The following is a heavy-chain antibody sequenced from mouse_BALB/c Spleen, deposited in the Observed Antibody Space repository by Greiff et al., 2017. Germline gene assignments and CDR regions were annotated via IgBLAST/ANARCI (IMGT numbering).Heavy chain of an antibody. CDR1: GFNIKDTY. CDR3: ARIYGSTSWFAY. V-gene: IGHV14-3*02. D-gene: IGHD1-1*01. Sequence: EVNVVESGAELVKPGASVKLSCTASGFNIKDTYMHWVKQRPEQGLEWIGRIDPANGNTKYDPKFQGKATITADTSSNTAYLQLSSLTSEDTAVYYCARIYGSTSWFAYWGQGTLVTVSA. J-gene: IGHJ3*01. CDR2: IDPANGNT.